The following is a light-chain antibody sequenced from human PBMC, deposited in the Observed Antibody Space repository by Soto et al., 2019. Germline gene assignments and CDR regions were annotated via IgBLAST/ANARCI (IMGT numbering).Light chain of an antibody. CDR3: TSYTSSSTLYV. J-gene: IGLJ1*01. V-gene: IGLV2-14*01. Sequence: QSALTQPRSVSGSPGQSVTISCTGTSSDVGGYNHVSWYQQHPGKAPKLMIYEVSRRPSGVSNRFSGSKSGNTASLTISGLQAEDEADYYCTSYTSSSTLYVFGSGTKLTVL. CDR1: SSDVGGYNH. CDR2: EVS.